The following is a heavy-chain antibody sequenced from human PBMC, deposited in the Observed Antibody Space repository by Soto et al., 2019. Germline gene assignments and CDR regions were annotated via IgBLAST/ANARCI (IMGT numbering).Heavy chain of an antibody. CDR2: ISAYNGNT. V-gene: IGHV1-18*01. CDR1: GYTFTSYG. Sequence: ASVQVSCKASGYTFTSYGISWVRQAPGQGLEWMGWISAYNGNTNYAQKLQGRVTMTTDTSTRTAYMELRSLRSDDTAVYYCARSRYYDFWSGYYFDYWGQGTLVTVSS. J-gene: IGHJ4*02. D-gene: IGHD3-3*01. CDR3: ARSRYYDFWSGYYFDY.